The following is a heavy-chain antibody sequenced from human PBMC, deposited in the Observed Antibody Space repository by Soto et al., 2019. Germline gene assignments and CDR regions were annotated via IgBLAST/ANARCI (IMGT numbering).Heavy chain of an antibody. CDR1: GYTLTELS. V-gene: IGHV1-24*01. CDR3: ASRYCSNISCYFDS. J-gene: IGHJ4*02. D-gene: IGHD2-2*01. CDR2: FDTEDCET. Sequence: ASVKVSCKVSGYTLTELSMHWVRQAPGKGLEWMGGFDTEDCETIYAQKFQGRVTMTEDIYTDTAYMELSSLRSEDTAAYYCASRYCSNISCYFDSWGQGTLVTVSS.